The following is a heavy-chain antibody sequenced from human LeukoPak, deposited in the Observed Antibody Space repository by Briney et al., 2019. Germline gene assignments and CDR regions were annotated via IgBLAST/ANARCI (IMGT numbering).Heavy chain of an antibody. CDR2: ISSSSSYI. J-gene: IGHJ4*02. CDR3: AKDRSHDWLLEYYFDY. Sequence: GGSLRLSCAASGFTVSSNYMSWVRQAPGKGLEWVSSISSSSSYIYYADSVKGRFTISRDNSKNTLYLQMNSLRAEDTAVYYCAKDRSHDWLLEYYFDYWGQGTLVTVSS. D-gene: IGHD3-9*01. CDR1: GFTVSSNY. V-gene: IGHV3-21*01.